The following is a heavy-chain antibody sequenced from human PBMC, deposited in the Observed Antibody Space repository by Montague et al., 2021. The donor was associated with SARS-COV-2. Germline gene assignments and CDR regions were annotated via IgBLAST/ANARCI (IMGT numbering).Heavy chain of an antibody. Sequence: TLSLTCSVFGDSINNVNYFWSWIRQPAGRGLEWIGRVYISGSTDYNPSLKSRVTMLLDKSANELTLQVTSVTAADTAVYYCARVSGYGSGSSFNWFDPWGQGLVVTVSS. CDR1: GDSINNVNYF. CDR2: VYISGST. CDR3: ARVSGYGSGSSFNWFDP. V-gene: IGHV4-61*02. D-gene: IGHD3-10*01. J-gene: IGHJ5*02.